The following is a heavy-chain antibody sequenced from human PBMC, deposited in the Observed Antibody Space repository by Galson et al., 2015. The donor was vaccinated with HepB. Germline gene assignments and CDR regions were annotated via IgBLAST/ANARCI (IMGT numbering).Heavy chain of an antibody. D-gene: IGHD3-3*02. CDR3: ARAISRSQLYYYYYYMDV. CDR1: GYTFTSYA. CDR2: INAGNGNT. J-gene: IGHJ6*03. V-gene: IGHV1-3*01. Sequence: SVKVSCKASGYTFTSYAMHWVRQAPGQRLEWMGWINAGNGNTKYSQKFQGRVTITRDTSTSTAYMELSSLISEDTAVYYCARAISRSQLYYYYYYMDVWGKGTTVTVSS.